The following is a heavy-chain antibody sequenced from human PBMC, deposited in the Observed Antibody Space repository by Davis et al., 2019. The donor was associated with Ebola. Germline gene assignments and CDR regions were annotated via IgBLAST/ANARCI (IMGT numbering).Heavy chain of an antibody. CDR3: ARAPSGAGPFDH. J-gene: IGHJ4*02. Sequence: MPSETLSLTCTVSGDSIRNYYWSWIRQTPGKGLEWIGIINNSGNTRYNPSLKSRITMSVDTSKNQFSLKLTSVTAADTAVYYCARAPSGAGPFDHWGQGALVTVSS. CDR1: GDSIRNYY. CDR2: INNSGNT. D-gene: IGHD3-10*01. V-gene: IGHV4-59*01.